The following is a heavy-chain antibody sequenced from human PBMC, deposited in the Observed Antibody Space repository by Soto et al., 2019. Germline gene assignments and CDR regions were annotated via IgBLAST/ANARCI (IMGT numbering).Heavy chain of an antibody. J-gene: IGHJ5*02. Sequence: GGSLRLSCAASGFTFSSYSMNWVRQAPGKXLEWVSSISSSSSYIYYADSVKGRFTISRDNAKNSLYLQMNSLRAEDTAVYYCARAPRDIVLMVYATNENRFDPWGQGTLVTVSS. CDR2: ISSSSSYI. V-gene: IGHV3-21*01. D-gene: IGHD2-8*01. CDR3: ARAPRDIVLMVYATNENRFDP. CDR1: GFTFSSYS.